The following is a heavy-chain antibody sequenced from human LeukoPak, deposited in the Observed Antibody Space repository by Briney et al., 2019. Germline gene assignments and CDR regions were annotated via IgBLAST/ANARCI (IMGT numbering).Heavy chain of an antibody. CDR1: GGSISSSNW. Sequence: SGTLSLTCAVSGGSISSSNWWSWVRQSPGKGLEWIGSIYYGRTTYYNPSLNSRVTISVVTSKNQFSLQLNSVTAADTAVYYCVRHDGRGGATMGALDSWGQGSLVTVSS. CDR3: VRHDGRGGATMGALDS. CDR2: IYYGRTT. V-gene: IGHV4-4*02. D-gene: IGHD5-12*01. J-gene: IGHJ4*02.